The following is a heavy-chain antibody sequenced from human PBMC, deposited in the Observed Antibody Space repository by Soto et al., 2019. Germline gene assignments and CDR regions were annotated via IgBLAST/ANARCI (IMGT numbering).Heavy chain of an antibody. D-gene: IGHD4-4*01. CDR1: GFTFDDYT. V-gene: IGHV3-43*01. CDR2: ISWDGGST. CDR3: AKDIGVTQNYGMDV. J-gene: IGHJ6*02. Sequence: GGSLRLSCAASGFTFDDYTMHWVRQAPGKGLEWVSLISWDGGSTYYADSVKGRFTISRDNSKNSLYLQMNSLRTEETALYYCAKDIGVTQNYGMDVWGQGTTVTVSS.